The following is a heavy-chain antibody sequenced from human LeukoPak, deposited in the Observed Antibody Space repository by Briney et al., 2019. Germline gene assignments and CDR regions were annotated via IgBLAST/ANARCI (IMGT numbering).Heavy chain of an antibody. CDR3: GKNILSPIVRGVFGP. D-gene: IGHD3-10*02. CDR2: ISGSGGTT. V-gene: IGHV3-23*01. Sequence: GGSLRLSCAASGFTFSNYAMSWVRQAPGKGLAWVSSISGSGGTTYYADSVKGRFTISRDNSNNTLYLQMNSLRAEDTAVYYCGKNILSPIVRGVFGPWGQGTLVTVSS. CDR1: GFTFSNYA. J-gene: IGHJ5*02.